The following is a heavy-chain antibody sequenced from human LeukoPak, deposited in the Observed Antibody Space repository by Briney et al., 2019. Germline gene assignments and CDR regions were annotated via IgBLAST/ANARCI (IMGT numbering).Heavy chain of an antibody. CDR1: GFTFSSYG. J-gene: IGHJ4*02. D-gene: IGHD2-2*01. CDR2: ISYDGSNK. Sequence: GRSLRLSCGASGFTFSSYGMHWVRQAPGKGLEWVAVISYDGSNKYYADSVKGRFTISRDNSKNTLYLQMNSLRAEDTAVYYCAKVPAASRYYFDYWGQGTLVTVSS. CDR3: AKVPAASRYYFDY. V-gene: IGHV3-30*18.